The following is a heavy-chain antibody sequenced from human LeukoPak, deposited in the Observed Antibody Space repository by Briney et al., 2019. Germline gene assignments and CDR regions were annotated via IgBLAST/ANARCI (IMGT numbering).Heavy chain of an antibody. CDR3: ARDSITMILGNAFDI. V-gene: IGHV4-61*02. J-gene: IGHJ3*02. Sequence: PSETLSLTCTVSGGSISSGSYYWSWIRQPAGKGPEWIGRIYTSGSTNYNPSLKSRVTISVDTSKNQSSLKLSSVTAADTAVYYCARDSITMILGNAFDIWGQGTMVTVSS. CDR2: IYTSGST. D-gene: IGHD3-22*01. CDR1: GGSISSGSYY.